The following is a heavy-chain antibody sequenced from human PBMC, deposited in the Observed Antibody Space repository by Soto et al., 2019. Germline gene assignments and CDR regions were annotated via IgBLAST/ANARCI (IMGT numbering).Heavy chain of an antibody. J-gene: IGHJ5*02. D-gene: IGHD6-13*01. CDR1: GYTFTSYA. CDR3: ARDPESSSWYGGWFDP. V-gene: IGHV1-3*01. CDR2: INAGNGNT. Sequence: QVQLVQSGAEVKKPGASVKVSCKASGYTFTSYAMHWVRQAPGQRLEWMGWINAGNGNTKYSQKFQGRVTITMDTSASTAYMELSSLISEDTAVYYCARDPESSSWYGGWFDPWGQGTLVTVSS.